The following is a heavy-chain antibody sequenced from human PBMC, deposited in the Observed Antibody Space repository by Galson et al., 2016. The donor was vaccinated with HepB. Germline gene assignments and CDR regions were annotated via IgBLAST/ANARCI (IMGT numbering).Heavy chain of an antibody. CDR1: GGSISSYY. CDR2: VFYTGNT. J-gene: IGHJ6*02. CDR3: ARLFRGMDV. V-gene: IGHV4-59*01. Sequence: ETLSLTCTVSGGSISSYYWSWIRQPPGKGLEWIGNVFYTGNTNYNPSLKSRVTISVDTSKNQFSLKLSSVTAADTAVYYCARLFRGMDVWGQGTTVTVSS. D-gene: IGHD3-3*01.